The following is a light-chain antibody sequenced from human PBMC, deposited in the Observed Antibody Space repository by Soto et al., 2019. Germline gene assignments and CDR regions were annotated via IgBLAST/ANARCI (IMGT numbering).Light chain of an antibody. CDR3: QQFNSFPRT. J-gene: IGKJ1*01. CDR2: CAS. Sequence: DIQLTQSPSFLSASVGDRVTITCRASQDISSYLAWYQQKPGKVPSLLNHCASTLQSGVPSRFSGTGSGTTFTLTISSLQPEDIATYYCQQFNSFPRTFGQGTGVEV. V-gene: IGKV1-9*01. CDR1: QDISSY.